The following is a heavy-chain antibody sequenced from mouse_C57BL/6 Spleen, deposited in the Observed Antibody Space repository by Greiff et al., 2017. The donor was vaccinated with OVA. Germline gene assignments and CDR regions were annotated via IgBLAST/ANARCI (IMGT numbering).Heavy chain of an antibody. D-gene: IGHD6-1*01. Sequence: VQLQQSGPELVKPGASVKISCKASGYTFTDYYMNWVKQSPGKSLEWIGDINPNNGGTSYNQKFKGKATLTVDKSSSTAYMELRSLTSEDSAVYDCARRGGFSSYFDYWGQGTTLTVSS. J-gene: IGHJ2*01. CDR1: GYTFTDYY. V-gene: IGHV1-26*01. CDR3: ARRGGFSSYFDY. CDR2: INPNNGGT.